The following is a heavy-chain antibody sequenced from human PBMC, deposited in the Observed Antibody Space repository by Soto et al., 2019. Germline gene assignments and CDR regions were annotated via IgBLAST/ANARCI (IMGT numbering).Heavy chain of an antibody. D-gene: IGHD5-12*01. J-gene: IGHJ4*02. V-gene: IGHV3-30-3*01. CDR2: ISYDGSNK. Sequence: VAVISYDGSNKYYADSVKGRFTISRDNSKNTLYLQMNSLRAEDTAVYYCAREGDGYNYPYFDYWGQGTLVTVSS. CDR3: AREGDGYNYPYFDY.